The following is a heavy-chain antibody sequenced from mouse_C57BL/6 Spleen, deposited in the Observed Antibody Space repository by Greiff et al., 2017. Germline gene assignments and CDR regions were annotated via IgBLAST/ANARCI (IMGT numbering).Heavy chain of an antibody. CDR1: CSIFTSYW. CDR2: IYPGNSDS. V-gene: IGHV1-5*01. CDR3: TRANWDVDWYFDV. Sequence: VQLQQSGTVLARPGASVKMSCKTSCSIFTSYWMHWVNQRPGQGLEWIGAIYPGNSDSSYNQKFKGKAKLTAVTSASTAYMGLSSLTNEDSAVYYCTRANWDVDWYFDVWGKGTTVTVSS. J-gene: IGHJ1*03. D-gene: IGHD4-1*01.